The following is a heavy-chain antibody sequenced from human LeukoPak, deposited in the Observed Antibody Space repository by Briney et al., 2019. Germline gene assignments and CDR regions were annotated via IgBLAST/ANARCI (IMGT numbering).Heavy chain of an antibody. J-gene: IGHJ4*02. CDR2: ISGSGGST. Sequence: GGSLRLSCAASGFTFSSYAMNWVRQAPGKGLEWVSAISGSGGSTYYADSVKGRFTISRDNARNSLYLQMNSLRGEDTAVYYCARGPHPYSSGWYHFDYWGQGTLVTVSS. CDR1: GFTFSSYA. V-gene: IGHV3-23*01. CDR3: ARGPHPYSSGWYHFDY. D-gene: IGHD6-19*01.